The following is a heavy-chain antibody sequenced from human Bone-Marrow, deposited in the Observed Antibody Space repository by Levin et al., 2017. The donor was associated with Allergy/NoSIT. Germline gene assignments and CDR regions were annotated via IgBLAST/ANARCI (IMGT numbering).Heavy chain of an antibody. Sequence: GGSLRLSCAAAGFTFSNFAMQWVRQAPGKGLEWVAVISYDGSNKYYTDSVKGRFTISRDNSKDTLYLQINTLRPEDTAVYYCARDDRRIRGVFDYWGQGTLVTVSS. D-gene: IGHD3-10*01. CDR2: ISYDGSNK. J-gene: IGHJ4*02. V-gene: IGHV3-30-3*01. CDR3: ARDDRRIRGVFDY. CDR1: GFTFSNFA.